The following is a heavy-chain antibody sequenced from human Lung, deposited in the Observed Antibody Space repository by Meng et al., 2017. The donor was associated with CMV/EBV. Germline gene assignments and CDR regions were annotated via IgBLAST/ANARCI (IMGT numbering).Heavy chain of an antibody. CDR2: IYDSRSGTT. CDR1: GASISSGYYP. Sequence: QVQLQESGPGLVKPSQTLSLTCTVSGASISSGYYPWSWIRQPPGKGLEYIGHIYDSRSGTTYYNPSLKSRVTISVDTSNNQFSLKVISVTAADTAVYYCANYRVGAGGQGSWGQGTLVTVSS. CDR3: ANYRVGAGGQGS. J-gene: IGHJ5*02. D-gene: IGHD6-13*01. V-gene: IGHV4-30-4*08.